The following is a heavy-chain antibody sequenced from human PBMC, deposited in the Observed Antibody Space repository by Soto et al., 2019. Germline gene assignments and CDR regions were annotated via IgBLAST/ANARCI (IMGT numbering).Heavy chain of an antibody. V-gene: IGHV1-69*02. CDR1: GGTFSSYT. CDR2: IIPILGIA. CDR3: ARTSSYDILTGYSKAPTNYYYYGMDV. Sequence: QVQLVQSGAEVKKPGSSVKVSCKASGGTFSSYTISWVRQAPGQGLEWMGRIIPILGIANYAQKFQGRVTITADKSTGTAYMELSSLRSEDTAVYYCARTSSYDILTGYSKAPTNYYYYGMDVWGQGTTVTVSS. D-gene: IGHD3-9*01. J-gene: IGHJ6*02.